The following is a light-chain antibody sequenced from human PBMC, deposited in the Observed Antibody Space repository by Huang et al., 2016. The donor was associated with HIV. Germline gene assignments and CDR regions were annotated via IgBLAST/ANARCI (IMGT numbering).Light chain of an antibody. CDR3: QQYNNWPLT. CDR2: GAS. Sequence: EIVMTQSPATLSVSPGESATLACRASESVRTNLAWYQQKPGQAPRLLIYGASPRATGIPARFSGSGSGTEFTLTISSLQSEDFAVYYCQQYNNWPLTFGGGTKVEIK. V-gene: IGKV3-15*01. J-gene: IGKJ4*01. CDR1: ESVRTN.